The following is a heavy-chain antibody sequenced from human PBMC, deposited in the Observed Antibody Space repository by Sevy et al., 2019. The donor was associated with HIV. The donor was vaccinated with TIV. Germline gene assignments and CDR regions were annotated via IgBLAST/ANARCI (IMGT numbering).Heavy chain of an antibody. CDR1: GFPFSKYS. CDR2: FSFGCGQI. D-gene: IGHD2-2*01. J-gene: IGHJ4*02. V-gene: IGHV3-21*04. CDR3: AREGGTRPHDY. Sequence: GGSLRLSCAASGFPFSKYSMSWIRQTPGKGLEWVATFSFGCGQINYADSVKGRFTISRDDSRNTFYLQMNSLRSDDTAIYYCAREGGTRPHDYWGQGTVVTVSS.